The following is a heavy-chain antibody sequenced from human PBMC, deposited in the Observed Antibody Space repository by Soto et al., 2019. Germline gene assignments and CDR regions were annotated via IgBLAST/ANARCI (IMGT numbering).Heavy chain of an antibody. CDR2: IYPGDSDT. D-gene: IGHD6-19*01. J-gene: IGHJ4*02. CDR1: GYSSTSYW. CDR3: ARLSSGYDYGGIAVAGTSSPIDY. V-gene: IGHV5-51*01. Sequence: GESLKISCKGSGYSSTSYWIGWVRQMPGKGLEWMGIIYPGDSDTRYSPSFQGQVTISADKSISTAYLQWSSLKASDTAMYYCARLSSGYDYGGIAVAGTSSPIDYWGQGTLVTVSS.